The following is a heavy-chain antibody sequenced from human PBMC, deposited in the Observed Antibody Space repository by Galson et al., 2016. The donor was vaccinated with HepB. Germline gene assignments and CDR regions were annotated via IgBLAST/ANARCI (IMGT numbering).Heavy chain of an antibody. CDR2: ISGRGDET. J-gene: IGHJ4*02. D-gene: IGHD5-12*01. Sequence: SLRLSCATSGITFWSSAVTWVRQAPGKGPEWVSTISGRGDETFYTDGVKGRFTISRDRSKNTLYLQMDSLRAEDTAIYYCAKAGSGYSENYFDYWGQGTLVTVSS. V-gene: IGHV3-23*01. CDR3: AKAGSGYSENYFDY. CDR1: GITFWSSA.